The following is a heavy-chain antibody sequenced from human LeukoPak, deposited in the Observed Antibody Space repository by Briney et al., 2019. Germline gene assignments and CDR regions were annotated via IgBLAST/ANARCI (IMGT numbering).Heavy chain of an antibody. CDR3: ARARYCSGGTCYPDY. CDR1: GYTFTDYF. D-gene: IGHD2-15*01. J-gene: IGHJ4*02. CDR2: VNPNSGER. Sequence: ASVKVSCKASGYTFTDYFMHWVRQAPGQGLEWMGWVNPNSGERKYAQKFQGRVTLSRDTSISTAYLQWSSLKASDTAMYYCARARYCSGGTCYPDYWGQGTLVTVSS. V-gene: IGHV1-2*02.